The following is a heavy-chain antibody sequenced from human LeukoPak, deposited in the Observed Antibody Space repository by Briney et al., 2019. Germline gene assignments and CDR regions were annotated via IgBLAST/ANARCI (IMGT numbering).Heavy chain of an antibody. CDR2: IYRSGST. CDR3: AGLRHPVGANRVNWFDP. CDR1: GYSISSGYY. Sequence: KSSETLSLTCTVSGYSISSGYYWGWIRQPPGKGLEWIGSIYRSGSTYYNPSLKSRVTISVDTSKNQFSLKLSSVTAADTAVYYCAGLRHPVGANRVNWFDPWGQGTLVTVSS. V-gene: IGHV4-38-2*02. J-gene: IGHJ5*02. D-gene: IGHD1-26*01.